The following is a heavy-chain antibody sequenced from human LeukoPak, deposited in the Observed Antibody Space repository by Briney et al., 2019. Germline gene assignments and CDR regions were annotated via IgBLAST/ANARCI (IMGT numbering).Heavy chain of an antibody. CDR2: INDGNGNT. D-gene: IGHD2-2*01. V-gene: IGHV1-3*01. CDR3: ARILLRYCSITSCSFGF. Sequence: ASVKVSCKASGYTFTSYAMHWVRQAPGQRLEWMGWINDGNGNTKYSQKFQGRVTITRDTSASTAYMELSSLRSEDTAVYYCARILLRYCSITSCSFGFWGQGTLVTVSS. J-gene: IGHJ5*01. CDR1: GYTFTSYA.